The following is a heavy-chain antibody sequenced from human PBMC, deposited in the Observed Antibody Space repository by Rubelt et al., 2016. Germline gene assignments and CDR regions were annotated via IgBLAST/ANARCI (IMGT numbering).Heavy chain of an antibody. D-gene: IGHD3-16*01. Sequence: QLQLQESGPGLVKPSETLSLTCTVSGGSISTYYLSWIRQPAGKGLEWIGEINHSGSTNYNPSLKRRVTISVATSKNQCSLKLSSVTAADTAVYYCARGVGFYYGMDVWGQGTTVTVSS. CDR3: ARGVGFYYGMDV. CDR2: INHSGST. V-gene: IGHV4-59*12. J-gene: IGHJ6*02. CDR1: GGSISTYY.